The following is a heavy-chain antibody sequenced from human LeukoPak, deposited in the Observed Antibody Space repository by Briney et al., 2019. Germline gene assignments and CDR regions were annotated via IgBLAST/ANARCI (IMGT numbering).Heavy chain of an antibody. CDR1: GFTFSTYW. D-gene: IGHD2-15*01. J-gene: IGHJ4*02. V-gene: IGHV3-7*01. CDR2: MNQDGNDE. Sequence: PGGSLRLSCAASGFTFSTYWMAWVRQAPGKGREGVASMNQDGNDEYYVDSVKGRFTISRDNAQNSLNLQMNSLRVGDTAVYYCARDAESGGSYFDYWGQGTLVTVSS. CDR3: ARDAESGGSYFDY.